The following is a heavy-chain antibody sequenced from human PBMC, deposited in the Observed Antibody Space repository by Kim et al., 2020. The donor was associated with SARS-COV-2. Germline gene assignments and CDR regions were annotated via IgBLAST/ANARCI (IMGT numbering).Heavy chain of an antibody. D-gene: IGHD1-26*01. CDR2: IRSKANSYAT. Sequence: GGSLRLSCAASGFTFSGSAMHWVRQASGKGLEWVGRIRSKANSYATAYAASVKGRFTISRDDSKNTAYLQMNSLKTEDTAVYYCTRSYSGSYDLFDYWGQGTLVTVSS. V-gene: IGHV3-73*01. CDR1: GFTFSGSA. CDR3: TRSYSGSYDLFDY. J-gene: IGHJ4*02.